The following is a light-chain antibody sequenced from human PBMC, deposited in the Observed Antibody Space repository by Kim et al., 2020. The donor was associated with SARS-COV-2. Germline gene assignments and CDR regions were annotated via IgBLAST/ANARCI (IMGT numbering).Light chain of an antibody. CDR1: TGAVTSGFY. Sequence: PGVTVPLTCAPSTGAVTSGFYPTWFQQKPGQAPRTLIYGTTNKYPWTPARFSGSLLGDKAALTLSGVHPDDEADYYCLLYYGGTRVFGGVTQLTVL. J-gene: IGLJ3*02. V-gene: IGLV7-43*01. CDR2: GTT. CDR3: LLYYGGTRV.